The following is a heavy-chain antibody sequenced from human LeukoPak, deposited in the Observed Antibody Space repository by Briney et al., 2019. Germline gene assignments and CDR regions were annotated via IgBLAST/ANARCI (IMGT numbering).Heavy chain of an antibody. V-gene: IGHV4-61*02. D-gene: IGHD2-2*01. J-gene: IGHJ3*02. CDR1: GGSISSGSYY. CDR3: ARVGTIVVVPIDI. Sequence: PSQTLSLTCTVSGGSISSGSYYWSWIRQPAGKGLEWIGRIYTSGSTNYNPSLKSRVTISVDTSKNQFSLKLSSVTAADTAVYYCARVGTIVVVPIDIWGQGTMVTVSS. CDR2: IYTSGST.